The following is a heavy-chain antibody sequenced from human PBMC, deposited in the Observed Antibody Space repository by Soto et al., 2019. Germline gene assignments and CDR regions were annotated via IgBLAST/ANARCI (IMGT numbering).Heavy chain of an antibody. V-gene: IGHV3-7*01. Sequence: PGGSLRLSCAASRFSFSTYWMTWVRQAPGKGLEWVASIKQDGSETNYVDSVKGRFTISRDNAKNSLYLQMNSLRAEDTAVYYCAREDNPGITRNAFDCWGQGGLVTVSS. J-gene: IGHJ4*02. D-gene: IGHD1-20*01. CDR1: RFSFSTYW. CDR2: IKQDGSET. CDR3: AREDNPGITRNAFDC.